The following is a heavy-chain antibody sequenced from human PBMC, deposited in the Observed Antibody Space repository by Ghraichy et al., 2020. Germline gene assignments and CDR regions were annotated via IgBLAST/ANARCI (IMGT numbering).Heavy chain of an antibody. D-gene: IGHD6-19*01. CDR1: GFTFSNYA. CDR3: AKDPYSSGWYYFDY. Sequence: GGSLRLSCAASGFTFSNYAMSWVRQAPGKGLEWVSAISSSGGSTYYADSVKGRFTISRDNSKNTLYLQMSSLRAEDTAVYYCAKDPYSSGWYYFDYWGQGTLVTVSS. J-gene: IGHJ4*02. CDR2: ISSSGGST. V-gene: IGHV3-23*01.